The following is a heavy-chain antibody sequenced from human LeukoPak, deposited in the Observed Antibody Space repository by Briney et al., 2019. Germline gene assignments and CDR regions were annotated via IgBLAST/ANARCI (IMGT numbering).Heavy chain of an antibody. CDR3: ARGLAHGGIANWFDP. J-gene: IGHJ5*02. D-gene: IGHD2-21*01. Sequence: SETLSLICSVPGGFLNGFSHYWGWIRQPPGKGLEWIGCIFSSGSTYYNPSPQSRVTISLDTSNDHFSLKVRSVTAADTAVYFCARGLAHGGIANWFDPWGQGTLVTVAS. CDR1: GGFLNGFSHY. CDR2: IFSSGST. V-gene: IGHV4-39*07.